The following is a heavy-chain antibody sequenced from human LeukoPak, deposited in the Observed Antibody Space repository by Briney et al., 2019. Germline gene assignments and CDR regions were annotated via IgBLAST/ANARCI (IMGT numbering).Heavy chain of an antibody. J-gene: IGHJ4*02. CDR1: GFTFSSYW. Sequence: PGGSLRLSCAASGFTFSSYWMSWVRQAPGKGLEWVANIKQDGSEKYYVDSVKGRFTISRDNAKNSLYLQMNSLRAEDTAVYYCARAGGTYYDFWSGRYYFDYWGQGTLVTVSS. CDR3: ARAGGTYYDFWSGRYYFDY. CDR2: IKQDGSEK. V-gene: IGHV3-7*01. D-gene: IGHD3-3*01.